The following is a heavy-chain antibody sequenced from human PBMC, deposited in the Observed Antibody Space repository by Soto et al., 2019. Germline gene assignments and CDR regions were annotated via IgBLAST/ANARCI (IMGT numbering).Heavy chain of an antibody. CDR2: IISGSSDT. V-gene: IGHV3-21*01. CDR3: ARVAY. CDR1: GCTYRRVT. J-gene: IGHJ4*02. Sequence: GSLRPYCEAFGCTYRRVTMNWVRQVPGKGLEWVASIISGSSDTWYADSVKGRFNISRDNAQYSLFLQMDTLRPEDTAMYYCARVAYWGPGTQVTVSS.